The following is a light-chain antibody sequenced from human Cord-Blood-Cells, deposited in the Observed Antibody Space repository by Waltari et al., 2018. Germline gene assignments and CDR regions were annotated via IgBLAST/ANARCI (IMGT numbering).Light chain of an antibody. J-gene: IGKJ4*01. Sequence: IQLTQPPSFLSASVADSVSITCRARQGISSYLAWYQQKPGKAPKLLIYAASTLQSGVPARFSGSGSGTEFTLTISSLQPEDFATYYCQQLNSYPLTFGGGTKVEIK. CDR2: AAS. V-gene: IGKV1-9*01. CDR1: QGISSY. CDR3: QQLNSYPLT.